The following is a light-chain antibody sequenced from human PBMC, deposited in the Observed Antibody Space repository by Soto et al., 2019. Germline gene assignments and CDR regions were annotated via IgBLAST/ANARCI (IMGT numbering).Light chain of an antibody. Sequence: QSLLTQPPSASGTPGQRVTISCSGSSSNIGTYTVDWYQQVPGTAPKLLIYSNHQRPSGVPDRFSGSRSGTSASLAISGLQSEDEADYYCAAWDDSLNGPVFGGGTKLTVL. CDR3: AAWDDSLNGPV. V-gene: IGLV1-44*01. J-gene: IGLJ2*01. CDR2: SNH. CDR1: SSNIGTYT.